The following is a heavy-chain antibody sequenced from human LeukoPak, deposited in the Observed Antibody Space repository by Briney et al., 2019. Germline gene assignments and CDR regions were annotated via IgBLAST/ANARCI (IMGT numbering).Heavy chain of an antibody. D-gene: IGHD3-10*01. V-gene: IGHV3-23*01. J-gene: IGHJ6*04. CDR3: ARDLHGSRDV. CDR2: ISNSGGSA. Sequence: PGGSLRLSCATPGFTFRNYAMNWVCQAPGKGLEWVSTISNSGGSAYYADSVRGRFTVSRDNAKNTLYLQMDSLRAEDTAVYYCARDLHGSRDVWGKGTTVTVSS. CDR1: GFTFRNYA.